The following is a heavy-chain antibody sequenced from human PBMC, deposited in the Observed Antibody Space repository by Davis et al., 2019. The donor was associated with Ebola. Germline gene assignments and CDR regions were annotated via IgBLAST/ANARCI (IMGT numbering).Heavy chain of an antibody. CDR3: ARVVCSGGSCYSDY. D-gene: IGHD2-15*01. Sequence: PGGSLRLSCAVSGFTVSSNYMSWVRQAPGKGLEWVSVIYSGGSTYYADSVKGRFTISRDNSKNTLYLQMNSLRAEDTAVYYCARVVCSGGSCYSDYWGQGTLVTVSS. J-gene: IGHJ4*02. V-gene: IGHV3-53*01. CDR2: IYSGGST. CDR1: GFTVSSNY.